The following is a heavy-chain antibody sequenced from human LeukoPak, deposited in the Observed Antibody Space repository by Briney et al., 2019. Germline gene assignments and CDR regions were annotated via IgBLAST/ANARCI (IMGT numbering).Heavy chain of an antibody. CDR1: GGTFSSYA. Sequence: SSVKVSCKASGGTFSSYAISWVRQAPGQGLEWMGGIIPIFGTANYAQKFQGRVTITTDESTSTAYMELSSLRSEDTAVYYCATNKEWLLPVGAFDIWGQGTMVTVSS. V-gene: IGHV1-69*05. CDR3: ATNKEWLLPVGAFDI. D-gene: IGHD3-3*01. CDR2: IIPIFGTA. J-gene: IGHJ3*02.